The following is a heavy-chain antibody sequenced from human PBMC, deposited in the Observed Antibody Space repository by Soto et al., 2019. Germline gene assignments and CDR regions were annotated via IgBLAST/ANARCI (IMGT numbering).Heavy chain of an antibody. V-gene: IGHV1-58*01. CDR2: IVVGSGNT. Sequence: SVKVSCKASGFTFTSSAVQWVRQARGQRLEWIGWIVVGSGNTNYAQKFQERVTITRDMSTSTAYMELSSLRSEDTAVYYCAAGVSREDYFDYWGQGTLVTVSS. J-gene: IGHJ4*02. D-gene: IGHD1-26*01. CDR1: GFTFTSSA. CDR3: AAGVSREDYFDY.